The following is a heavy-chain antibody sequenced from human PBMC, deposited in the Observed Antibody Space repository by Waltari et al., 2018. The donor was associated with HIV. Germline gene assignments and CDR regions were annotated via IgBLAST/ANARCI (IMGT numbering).Heavy chain of an antibody. D-gene: IGHD6-6*01. CDR1: GYTFTGYY. V-gene: IGHV1-2*02. CDR3: ARDVRAARPNYYYGMDV. Sequence: QVQLVQSGAEVKKPGASVKVSCKASGYTFTGYYMHWVRQAPGQGLEWMGWINPNSGGTNYAQKFQGRVTMTRDTSISTAYMELSRLRSDDTAVYYCARDVRAARPNYYYGMDVWGQGTTVTVSS. J-gene: IGHJ6*02. CDR2: INPNSGGT.